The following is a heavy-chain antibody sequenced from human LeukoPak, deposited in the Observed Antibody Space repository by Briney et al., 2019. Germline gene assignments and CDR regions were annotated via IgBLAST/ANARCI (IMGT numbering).Heavy chain of an antibody. V-gene: IGHV1-3*03. Sequence: GASVKVSCKASGYNFNNYAIHWVRQARGQRLEWMAWINGGTGNTEYSQEFHDRVTVTRDTSASTAYMYMSSLRSEDMAVYYCARGLGSSSFDYWGQGTLVTVSS. D-gene: IGHD2-2*01. J-gene: IGHJ4*02. CDR2: INGGTGNT. CDR3: ARGLGSSSFDY. CDR1: GYNFNNYA.